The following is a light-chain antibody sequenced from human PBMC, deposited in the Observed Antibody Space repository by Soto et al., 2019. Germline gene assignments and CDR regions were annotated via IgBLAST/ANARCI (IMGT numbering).Light chain of an antibody. J-gene: IGLJ2*01. V-gene: IGLV3-1*01. CDR1: KLGDKY. CDR3: QAWDSSTKAVV. CDR2: QDS. Sequence: SSELTQPPSVSVSPGQTASITCSGDKLGDKYACWYQQKPGQPPVLVIYQDSKRPSGIPERFSGSNSGNTATLTISGTQAMDEADYYCQAWDSSTKAVVFGGGTKLTVL.